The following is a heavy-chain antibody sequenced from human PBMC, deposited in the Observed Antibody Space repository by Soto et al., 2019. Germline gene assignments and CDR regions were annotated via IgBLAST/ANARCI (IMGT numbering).Heavy chain of an antibody. CDR3: ARGVDAGVAV. V-gene: IGHV1-8*01. J-gene: IGHJ6*02. CDR2: MSPNSGAT. CDR1: GYTFTTYD. D-gene: IGHD1-1*01. Sequence: QVQLVQSGAEVTKPGASVKVSCKASGYTFTTYDINWVRQATGQGLEWLGWMSPNSGATGYAQKFQGRVTMTRDTSISTAYMELSNLRSEDTAMYFCARGVDAGVAVGGQGTTVTFSS.